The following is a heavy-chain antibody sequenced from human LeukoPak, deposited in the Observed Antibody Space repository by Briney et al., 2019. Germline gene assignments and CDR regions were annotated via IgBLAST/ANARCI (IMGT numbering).Heavy chain of an antibody. CDR3: SRPSWSTVTTDDY. V-gene: IGHV3-48*03. J-gene: IGHJ4*02. CDR1: GFTISSYE. Sequence: PGGSLRLSCAASGFTISSYEMNWVRPAQGKGLEWVSYISSSGSTIYYADSVKGRFTISRDNAKNSLYLQMNSLRAEDTAVYYCSRPSWSTVTTDDYWGQGTLVTVYS. CDR2: ISSSGSTI. D-gene: IGHD4-17*01.